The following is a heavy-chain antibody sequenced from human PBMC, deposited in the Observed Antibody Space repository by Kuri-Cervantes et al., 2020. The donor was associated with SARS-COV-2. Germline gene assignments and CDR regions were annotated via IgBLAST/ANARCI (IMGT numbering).Heavy chain of an antibody. D-gene: IGHD3-9*01. V-gene: IGHV1-18*01. CDR3: AKDRRLRYFDWIHRGGGDAFDI. Sequence: ASVKVSCKASGYTFTSYGISWVRQAPGQGLEWMGWISAYNGNTNYAQKLQGRVTMTTDTSTSTAYMELRSLRSDDTALYYCAKDRRLRYFDWIHRGGGDAFDIWGQGTMVTVSS. CDR1: GYTFTSYG. CDR2: ISAYNGNT. J-gene: IGHJ3*02.